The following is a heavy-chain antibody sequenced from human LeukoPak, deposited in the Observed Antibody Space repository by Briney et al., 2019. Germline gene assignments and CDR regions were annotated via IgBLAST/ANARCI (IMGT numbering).Heavy chain of an antibody. CDR2: IYYSGST. V-gene: IGHV4-59*01. D-gene: IGHD3-22*01. Sequence: SETLSLTCTVSGGSISNYYWSWIRQPPGKGLEWIGYIYYSGSTNYNPSLKSRVTISVDTSKNQFSLKLSSVTAADTAVYYCARGGLQYYYDSSGSDNWFDPWGQGTLVTVSS. CDR1: GGSISNYY. CDR3: ARGGLQYYYDSSGSDNWFDP. J-gene: IGHJ5*02.